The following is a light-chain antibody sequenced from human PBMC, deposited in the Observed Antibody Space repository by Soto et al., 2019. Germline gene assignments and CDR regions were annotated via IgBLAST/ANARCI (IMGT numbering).Light chain of an antibody. CDR1: NSDVGGYNY. J-gene: IGLJ1*01. V-gene: IGLV2-14*01. CDR3: SSYTIRSTYV. CDR2: DVT. Sequence: QSVLTQPASVSGSPGQSITISCTGTNSDVGGYNYVSWYQQHPGKAPKLMIYDVTNRPSGVSIRFSGSKSGNTASLTISGLQAEDEADYHCSSYTIRSTYVFGTGTQLTVL.